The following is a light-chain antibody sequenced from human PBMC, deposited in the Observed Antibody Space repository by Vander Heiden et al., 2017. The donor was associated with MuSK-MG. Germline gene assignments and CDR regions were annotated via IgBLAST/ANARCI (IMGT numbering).Light chain of an antibody. V-gene: IGLV2-14*03. J-gene: IGLJ2*01. Sequence: SALSQPASVSGSPRLSITISCTGTGSDVGAYNFAPWYQHHPGKAPKLLIYDMTDRPSGVSSRVSATKSGIKGSLTISGLQAEDEADYYCSSYTASRTVVFGGGTKVTVL. CDR2: DMT. CDR3: SSYTASRTVV. CDR1: GSDVGAYNF.